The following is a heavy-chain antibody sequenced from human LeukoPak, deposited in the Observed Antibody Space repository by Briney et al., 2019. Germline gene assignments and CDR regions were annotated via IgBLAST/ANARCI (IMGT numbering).Heavy chain of an antibody. CDR2: ISSSSSYI. J-gene: IGHJ1*01. V-gene: IGHV3-21*01. Sequence: GGSLRLSCAASGFTFSSYSMNWVRQAPGKGLEWVSSISSSSSYIYYADSVEGRFTISRDNAKNSLYLQMNSLRAEDTAVYYCASYSSGNGREFQHWGQGTLVTVSS. CDR3: ASYSSGNGREFQH. CDR1: GFTFSSYS. D-gene: IGHD3-22*01.